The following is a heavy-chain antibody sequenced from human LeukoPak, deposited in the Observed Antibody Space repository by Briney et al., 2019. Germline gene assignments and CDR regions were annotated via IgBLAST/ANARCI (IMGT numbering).Heavy chain of an antibody. CDR3: ARSYDH. Sequence: GGSLRLSCAASGYTFSSYWMHWVRQAPGKGLVWVSRITTDGSVTHYADSVKGRFTISRDNAKNTLYLQMNSLGAEDTAVYYCARSYDHWGQGTLVTVSS. D-gene: IGHD3-10*01. CDR2: ITTDGSVT. V-gene: IGHV3-74*01. J-gene: IGHJ4*02. CDR1: GYTFSSYW.